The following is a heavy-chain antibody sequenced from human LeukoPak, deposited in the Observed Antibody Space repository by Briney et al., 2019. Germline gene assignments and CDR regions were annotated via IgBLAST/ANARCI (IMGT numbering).Heavy chain of an antibody. CDR1: GGSISSSSYY. CDR2: IYYSGST. V-gene: IGHV4-39*07. CDR3: ARAATIGVV. J-gene: IGHJ6*04. Sequence: PSETLSLTCTVSGGSISSSSYYWGWIRQPPGKGLEWIGSIYYSGSTYYNPSLKSRVTISVDTSKNQFSLKLSSVTAADAAVYYCARAATIGVVWGKGTTVTVSS. D-gene: IGHD5-12*01.